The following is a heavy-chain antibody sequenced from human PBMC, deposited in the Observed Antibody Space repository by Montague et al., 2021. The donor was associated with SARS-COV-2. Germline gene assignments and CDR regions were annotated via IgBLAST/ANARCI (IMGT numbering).Heavy chain of an antibody. CDR1: GGSFSVYY. D-gene: IGHD1-26*01. V-gene: IGHV4-34*01. CDR2: INHSGTA. CDR3: AKEREVGWASRTLVAFDL. Sequence: SETLSLTCAVYGGSFSVYYWSWLRQSPRSGLERMADINHSGTANYNPSLTSRVSISVDTSKNQFTLKLTSVTAADTAMYYCAKEREVGWASRTLVAFDLWGQGTMVTVSS. J-gene: IGHJ3*01.